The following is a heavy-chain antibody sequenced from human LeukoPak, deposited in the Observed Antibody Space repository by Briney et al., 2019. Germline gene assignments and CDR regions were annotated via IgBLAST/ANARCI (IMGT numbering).Heavy chain of an antibody. D-gene: IGHD4-23*01. CDR3: AREGGGPGDYGGNRGDWYFDL. V-gene: IGHV1-69*13. CDR2: IIPIFGTA. J-gene: IGHJ2*01. CDR1: GGTFSSYA. Sequence: ASVKVSCKASGGTFSSYAISWVRQAPGQGLEWMGGIIPIFGTANYAQKFQGRVTITADESTSTAYMELSSLRSEDTAVYYCAREGGGPGDYGGNRGDWYFDLWGRGTLVTVSS.